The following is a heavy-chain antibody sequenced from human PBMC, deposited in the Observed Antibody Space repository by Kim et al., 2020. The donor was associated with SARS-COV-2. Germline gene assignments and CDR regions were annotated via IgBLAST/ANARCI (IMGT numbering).Heavy chain of an antibody. D-gene: IGHD2-2*01. CDR3: AKDPIVVVPAAIPYFDY. Sequence: VKGRFTISRDNSKNTLYLQMNRLRAEDTAVYYCAKDPIVVVPAAIPYFDYWGQGTLVTVSS. J-gene: IGHJ4*02. V-gene: IGHV3-23*01.